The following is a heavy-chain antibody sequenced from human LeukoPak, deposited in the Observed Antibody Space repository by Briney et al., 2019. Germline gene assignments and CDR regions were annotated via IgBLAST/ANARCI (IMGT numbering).Heavy chain of an antibody. J-gene: IGHJ4*02. CDR3: AIHLEGYAFSTGSAKDY. D-gene: IGHD3-3*01. CDR2: FDPVDGET. V-gene: IGHV1-24*01. CDR1: GYSLTQLS. Sequence: ASVKVSCKVSGYSLTQLSMHWVRQGIGRGLEWMGGFDPVDGETIYAQKFQGRVTMTENTSTDTAYMELSSLRSDDTAVYYCAIHLEGYAFSTGSAKDYWGQGTLVTVSS.